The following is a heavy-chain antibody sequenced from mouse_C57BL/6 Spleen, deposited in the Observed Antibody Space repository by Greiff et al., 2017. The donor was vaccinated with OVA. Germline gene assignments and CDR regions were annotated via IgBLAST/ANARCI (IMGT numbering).Heavy chain of an antibody. V-gene: IGHV1-50*01. CDR3: APAQSTWFAY. J-gene: IGHJ3*01. CDR2: IDPSDSYT. D-gene: IGHD5-1*01. CDR1: GYTFTSYW. Sequence: VQLQQPGAELVKPGASVKLSCKASGYTFTSYWMQWVKQRPGQGLEWIGEIDPSDSYTNYNQKFKGKATLTVDTSSSTAYMQLSSLTSEDAAVYYGAPAQSTWFAYWGQGTLVTVSA.